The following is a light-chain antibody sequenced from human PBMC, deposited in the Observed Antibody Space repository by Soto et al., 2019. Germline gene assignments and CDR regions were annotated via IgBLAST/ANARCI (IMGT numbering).Light chain of an antibody. Sequence: QTVVTQEALLSVSPEGTVTLTCGLTSGSVSSRYYPSWYRQDPGQTPRTLIYSGDIRSSGVPNRFSGSILGSKAALIITGAQADDESVYYCVLYMKGDIRVFGGGTKVTVL. V-gene: IGLV8-61*01. CDR2: SGD. CDR1: SGSVSSRYY. CDR3: VLYMKGDIRV. J-gene: IGLJ2*01.